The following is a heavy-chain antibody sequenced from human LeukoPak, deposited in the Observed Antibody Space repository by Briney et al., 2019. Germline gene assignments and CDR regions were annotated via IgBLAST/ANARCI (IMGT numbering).Heavy chain of an antibody. CDR2: ISSSGSTI. V-gene: IGHV3-11*01. CDR1: GFTFSDYY. J-gene: IGHJ3*02. D-gene: IGHD4-17*01. CDR3: ASPPYDYGDREAFDI. Sequence: GGSLRLSCAASGFTFSDYYMSWIRQAPGKGLEWVSYISSSGSTIYYADSVKGRFTISRDNAKNSLYLQMNSLRAEDTAVYYCASPPYDYGDREAFDIWGQGTMVTVSS.